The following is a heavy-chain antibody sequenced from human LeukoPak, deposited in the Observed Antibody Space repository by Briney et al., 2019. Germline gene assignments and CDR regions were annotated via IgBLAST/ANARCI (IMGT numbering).Heavy chain of an antibody. D-gene: IGHD3-22*01. Sequence: PGGSLRLSCAASGFTFSSYAMRWVRQAPGKGLEWVAVISYDGSNKYYADSVKGRFTISRDNSKNTLYLQMNSLRAEDTAVYYCARGTPDPYYDSSGYAESAFDIWGQGTMVTVSS. J-gene: IGHJ3*02. CDR2: ISYDGSNK. CDR3: ARGTPDPYYDSSGYAESAFDI. CDR1: GFTFSSYA. V-gene: IGHV3-30-3*01.